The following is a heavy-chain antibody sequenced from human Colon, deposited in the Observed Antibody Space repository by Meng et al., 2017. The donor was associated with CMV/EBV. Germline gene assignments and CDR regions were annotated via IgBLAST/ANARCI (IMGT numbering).Heavy chain of an antibody. Sequence: SETLSLTCTVSNGSISNSYCSWIRQSPGKGLEWIGYIYFSGSSKYNPSLNSRVTISADTSKNEFSLKLSSVTAADTAVYYCARQRRRINLLKGNEADFYADMDVWGQGTTVTVSS. D-gene: IGHD2/OR15-2a*01. CDR2: IYFSGSS. V-gene: IGHV4-59*08. J-gene: IGHJ6*02. CDR1: NGSISNSY. CDR3: ARQRRRINLLKGNEADFYADMDV.